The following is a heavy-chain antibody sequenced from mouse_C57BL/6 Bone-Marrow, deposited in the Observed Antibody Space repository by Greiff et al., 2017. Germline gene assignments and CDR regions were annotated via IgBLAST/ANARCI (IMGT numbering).Heavy chain of an antibody. D-gene: IGHD1-1*01. Sequence: VQLQQSGPELVKPGASVKISCKASGYAFSSSWMNWVKQRPGEGLEWIGRIYPGDGDTTYNGKFKGKATLTADKCSSTAYMQLSSLTSEDSAVYFCARVYGGSYWYFDVWGKGTTVTVSS. V-gene: IGHV1-82*01. CDR1: GYAFSSSW. J-gene: IGHJ1*03. CDR2: IYPGDGDT. CDR3: ARVYGGSYWYFDV.